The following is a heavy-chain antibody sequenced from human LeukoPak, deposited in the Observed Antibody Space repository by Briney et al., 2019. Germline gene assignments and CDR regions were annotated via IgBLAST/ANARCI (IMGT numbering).Heavy chain of an antibody. V-gene: IGHV4-59*01. Sequence: PSETLSLTCTVSDGSISGYYWSWIRQPPGKGLEWIGYIYYSGRTNYNPALKRRVTISIDTSKSHFSLNLSSMTAADTAVYYCARFSSSWYLFDLWGQGTLVTVSS. CDR2: IYYSGRT. D-gene: IGHD6-13*01. CDR1: DGSISGYY. J-gene: IGHJ5*02. CDR3: ARFSSSWYLFDL.